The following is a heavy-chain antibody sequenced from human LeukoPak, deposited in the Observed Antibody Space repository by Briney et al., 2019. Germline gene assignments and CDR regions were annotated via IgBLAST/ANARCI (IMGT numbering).Heavy chain of an antibody. CDR2: IKQDGSEK. J-gene: IGHJ4*02. D-gene: IGHD1-26*01. Sequence: SLRLSCAASGFTFSSYWMSWLRQAPGKGLEWVANIKQDGSEKYYVDSVKGRFTISRDNAKNSLYLQMNSLRAEDTAVYYCARDPTRVGATMGDYWGQGTLVTVSS. V-gene: IGHV3-7*01. CDR3: ARDPTRVGATMGDY. CDR1: GFTFSSYW.